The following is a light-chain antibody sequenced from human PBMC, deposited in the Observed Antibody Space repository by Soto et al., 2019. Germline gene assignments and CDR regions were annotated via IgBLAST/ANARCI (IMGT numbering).Light chain of an antibody. V-gene: IGKV3-15*01. CDR2: GAS. Sequence: EILMTQSPATLSVSPGERATLSCRASQSVSSSLAWYQQKPGQAPSPLIYGASTRATGVPARFGGSGSGTEFSLTISSLQSEDFAVYYCQQCYNWPLTFGGGTKVAIK. J-gene: IGKJ4*01. CDR3: QQCYNWPLT. CDR1: QSVSSS.